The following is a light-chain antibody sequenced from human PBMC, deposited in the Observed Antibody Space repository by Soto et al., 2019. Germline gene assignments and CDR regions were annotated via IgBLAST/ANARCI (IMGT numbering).Light chain of an antibody. Sequence: DFQMTQSPSSVSASVGDRVTITCRASQDISSWLAWYQQKPGKAPKLLFYAASSFQSGVPSRFSGTGSGTDFTLTISSLQPEDFATYYCQQANSFHPGTFGQGTKVEIK. CDR1: QDISSW. CDR2: AAS. J-gene: IGKJ1*01. V-gene: IGKV1-12*01. CDR3: QQANSFHPGT.